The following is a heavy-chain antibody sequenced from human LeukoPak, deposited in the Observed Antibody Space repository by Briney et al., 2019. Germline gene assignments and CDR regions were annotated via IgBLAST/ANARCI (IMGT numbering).Heavy chain of an antibody. V-gene: IGHV3-30-3*01. CDR2: ISYDGSNK. D-gene: IGHD3-22*01. Sequence: PGGSLRLACAASGFTFSSYAMHWVRQAPGKGLEWVAVISYDGSNKYYADSVKGRFTISRDNSKNTLYLQMNSLRAEDTAVYYCAKDTNRVVITTDYWGQGTLVTVSS. CDR3: AKDTNRVVITTDY. J-gene: IGHJ4*02. CDR1: GFTFSSYA.